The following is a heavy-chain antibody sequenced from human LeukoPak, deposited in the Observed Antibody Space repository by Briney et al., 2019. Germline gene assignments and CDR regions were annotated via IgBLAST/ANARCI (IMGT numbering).Heavy chain of an antibody. Sequence: SETLSLTCAVYGGSFSGYYWSWIRQPSGKGLEWIGEINHSGSTNYNPYLKSRVTISVDTSKNQFSLKLSSVTAADAAVYYCARGSYYDSSGYRYFDYWGQGTLVTVSS. CDR3: ARGSYYDSSGYRYFDY. D-gene: IGHD3-22*01. V-gene: IGHV4-34*01. J-gene: IGHJ4*02. CDR1: GGSFSGYY. CDR2: INHSGST.